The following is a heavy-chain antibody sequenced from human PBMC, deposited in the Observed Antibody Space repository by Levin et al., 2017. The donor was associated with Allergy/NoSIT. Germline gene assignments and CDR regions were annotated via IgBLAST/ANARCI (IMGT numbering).Heavy chain of an antibody. V-gene: IGHV1-46*01. Sequence: ASVKVSCKASGYTFTSYYMHWVRQAPGQGLEWMGIINPSGGSTSYAQKFQGRVTMTRDTSTSTVYMELSSLRSEDTAVYYCARDPGSGYYDSSGYLLNWYFDLWGRGTLVTVSS. CDR1: GYTFTSYY. D-gene: IGHD3-22*01. J-gene: IGHJ2*01. CDR2: INPSGGST. CDR3: ARDPGSGYYDSSGYLLNWYFDL.